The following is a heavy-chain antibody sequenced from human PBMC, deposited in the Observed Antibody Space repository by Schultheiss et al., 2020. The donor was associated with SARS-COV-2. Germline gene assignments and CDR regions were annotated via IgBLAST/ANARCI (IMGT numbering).Heavy chain of an antibody. J-gene: IGHJ6*03. D-gene: IGHD2-21*01. CDR2: INHSGST. V-gene: IGHV4-34*01. CDR1: GGSFSGYY. Sequence: SETLSLTCAVYGGSFSGYYWSWIRQPPGKGLEWIGEINHSGSTNYNPSLKSRVTISVDTSKNQFSLKLSSVTAADTAVYYCARGPYCGGDCYSGYYYYYMDVWGKGTTVTVSS. CDR3: ARGPYCGGDCYSGYYYYYMDV.